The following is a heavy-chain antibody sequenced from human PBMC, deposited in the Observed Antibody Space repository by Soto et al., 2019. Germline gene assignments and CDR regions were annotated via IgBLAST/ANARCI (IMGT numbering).Heavy chain of an antibody. Sequence: LRLSCAASGXTFNNYAMHWVRQAPGKGLEWVAFISYDGSSKYYADSVTGRFTISRDNSRNTLYLQMNSLRAEDTAVYYCARGDGYIYGNTFDSWGQGTLVTVSS. V-gene: IGHV3-30-3*01. D-gene: IGHD5-18*01. CDR1: GXTFNNYA. J-gene: IGHJ4*02. CDR2: ISYDGSSK. CDR3: ARGDGYIYGNTFDS.